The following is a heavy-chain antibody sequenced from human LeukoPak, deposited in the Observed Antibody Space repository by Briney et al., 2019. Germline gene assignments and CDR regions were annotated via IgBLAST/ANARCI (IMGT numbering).Heavy chain of an antibody. V-gene: IGHV4-59*01. CDR2: IYYSGST. CDR1: GGSISSYY. J-gene: IGHJ4*02. Sequence: SETLPLTCTVSGGSISSYYWSWIRQPPAKGLEWIGYIYYSGSTNYNPSLKSRVTISLDASKNQFSLKLSSVTAADTAVYYCARSYDFWSGYYLAYGGQGTLVTVSS. D-gene: IGHD3-3*01. CDR3: ARSYDFWSGYYLAY.